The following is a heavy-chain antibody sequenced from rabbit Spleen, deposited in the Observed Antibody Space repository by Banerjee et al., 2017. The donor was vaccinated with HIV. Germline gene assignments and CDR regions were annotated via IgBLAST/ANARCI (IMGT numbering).Heavy chain of an antibody. CDR2: IYPVFGIT. V-gene: IGHV1S47*01. CDR1: GIDFSSYG. D-gene: IGHD4-2*01. CDR3: ARDSAGREDFNL. J-gene: IGHJ4*01. Sequence: ELVESGGGLVQPGESLKLSCKASGIDFSSYGISWVRQAPGKGPEWIAYIYPVFGITNYANSVKGRFTISSDNAQNTVFLQMTSLTASDTATYFCARDSAGREDFNLWGQGTLVTVS.